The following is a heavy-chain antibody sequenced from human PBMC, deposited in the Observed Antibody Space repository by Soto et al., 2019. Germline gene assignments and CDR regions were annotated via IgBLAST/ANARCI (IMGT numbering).Heavy chain of an antibody. J-gene: IGHJ4*02. CDR2: IYYSGST. CDR1: GGSISSGDYY. D-gene: IGHD3-9*01. V-gene: IGHV4-30-4*01. Sequence: SETLSLTCTVSGGSISSGDYYWSWIRQPPGKGLEWIGYIYYSGSTYYNPSLKSRVTISVDTSKNQFSLKLTSVTAADTAVYYCARHFSVDHFDYWGQGALVTVS. CDR3: ARHFSVDHFDY.